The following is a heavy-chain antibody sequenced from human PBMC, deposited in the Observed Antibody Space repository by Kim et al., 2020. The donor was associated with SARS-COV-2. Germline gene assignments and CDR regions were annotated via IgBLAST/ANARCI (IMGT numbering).Heavy chain of an antibody. Sequence: SQTLSLTCAISGDSVSSNSAAWNWIRQSPSRGLEWLGRTYYRSKWYNDYAVSVKSRITINPDTSKNQFSLQLNSVTPEDTAVYYCARDPDYEYSSSYYYYYGMDVWGQGTTVTVSS. CDR2: TYYRSKWYN. D-gene: IGHD6-6*01. CDR3: ARDPDYEYSSSYYYYYGMDV. CDR1: GDSVSSNSAA. J-gene: IGHJ6*02. V-gene: IGHV6-1*01.